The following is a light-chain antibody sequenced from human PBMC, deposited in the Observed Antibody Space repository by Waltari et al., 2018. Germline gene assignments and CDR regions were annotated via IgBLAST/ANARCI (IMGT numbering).Light chain of an antibody. CDR3: QQYYSTPLT. Sequence: DIVMTQSPDSLAVSLGERATINCKSSQSVLYSSNNKNYLAWYQQKPGQPPKLLIYWASTRESGVPDRFSGSGLTDFTLTISSLQAEDVAVYYCQQYYSTPLTFGGGTKVEIK. CDR1: QSVLYSSNNKNY. V-gene: IGKV4-1*01. CDR2: WAS. J-gene: IGKJ4*01.